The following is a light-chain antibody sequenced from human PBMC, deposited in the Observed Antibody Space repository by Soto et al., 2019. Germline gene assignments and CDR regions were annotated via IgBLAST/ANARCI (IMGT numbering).Light chain of an antibody. CDR2: DAS. CDR1: QSVSSL. V-gene: IGKV3-11*01. Sequence: EIMLSQSRSTLRLSGGERTTRSCRSSQSVSSLLAWYQQKSGQPPRLLVSDASKRATGVPARFSGSGSGTDFTFIFSSREPEDFAIYYCQQRSNWPLTFGAGTKVDIK. J-gene: IGKJ4*01. CDR3: QQRSNWPLT.